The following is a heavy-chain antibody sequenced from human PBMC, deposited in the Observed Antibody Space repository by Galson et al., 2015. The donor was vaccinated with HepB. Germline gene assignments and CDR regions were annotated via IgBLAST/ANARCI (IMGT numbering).Heavy chain of an antibody. CDR2: IYSGGST. Sequence: SLRLSCAASGFIVTSKSINWVRQAPGKGLEWVSVIYSGGSTFYADSVKGRFTVSRDNSKNTVYLQMNSLRAEDTAVYYCADINFGGNSWGQGTPVTVSS. CDR3: ADINFGGNS. CDR1: GFIVTSKS. D-gene: IGHD4-23*01. V-gene: IGHV3-53*01. J-gene: IGHJ4*02.